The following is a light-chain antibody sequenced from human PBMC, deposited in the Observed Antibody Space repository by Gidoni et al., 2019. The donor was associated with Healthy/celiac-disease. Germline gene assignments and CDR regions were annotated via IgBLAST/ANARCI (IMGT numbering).Light chain of an antibody. CDR2: WAS. CDR1: QSVLYSSNNKNY. Sequence: DIVMTQSPDYLAVSLGERATINCKSSQSVLYSSNNKNYLAWYQQKPGQPPKLLIYWASTRESGVPDRFSGSGSGTDFTLTISSLQAEDVAVYYCQQYYSTPHTCGQGTKLEIK. CDR3: QQYYSTPHT. V-gene: IGKV4-1*01. J-gene: IGKJ2*01.